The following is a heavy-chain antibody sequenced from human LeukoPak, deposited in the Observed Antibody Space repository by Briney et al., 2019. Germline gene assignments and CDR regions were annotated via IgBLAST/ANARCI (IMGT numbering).Heavy chain of an antibody. D-gene: IGHD6-6*01. CDR3: AETYSSSSGVYYYYYMDV. Sequence: SETLSLTCAVSGGSISGGYWWSWVRQPPGKGLEWIAEIHHSGDTNYNPSLKSRVTISVDTSKNQFSLKLNSVTAADTAVYYCAETYSSSSGVYYYYYMDVWGKGTTVTVSS. V-gene: IGHV4-4*02. CDR2: IHHSGDT. CDR1: GGSISGGYW. J-gene: IGHJ6*03.